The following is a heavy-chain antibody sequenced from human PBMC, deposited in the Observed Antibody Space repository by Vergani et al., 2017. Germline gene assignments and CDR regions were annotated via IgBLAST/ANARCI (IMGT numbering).Heavy chain of an antibody. CDR3: ARHDSGHYDASYYGLDV. Sequence: QVQLQESGPGLVKPSETLSLTCSVSGYSISRGYFWGWLRQTPGKGLEWIGSIYYTGSAYYNPSLKSRVSISVDASKNQFSLKLSSVTAADSAVYYCARHDSGHYDASYYGLDVWGQGTTVTVSS. CDR1: GYSISRGYF. V-gene: IGHV4-38-2*02. J-gene: IGHJ6*02. D-gene: IGHD3-16*01. CDR2: IYYTGSA.